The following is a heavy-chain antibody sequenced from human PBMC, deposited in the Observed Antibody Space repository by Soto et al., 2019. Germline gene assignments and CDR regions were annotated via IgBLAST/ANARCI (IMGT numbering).Heavy chain of an antibody. CDR1: GFTFSSYA. CDR2: ISYDGSNK. CDR3: ASMGGY. Sequence: GGSLRLSCAASGFTFSSYAVHWVRQAPGKGLEWVAVISYDGSNKYYADSVKGRFTISRDNSKNTLYLQMNSLRAEDTAVYYCASMGGYWGQGTLVTVSS. D-gene: IGHD3-16*01. V-gene: IGHV3-30*04. J-gene: IGHJ4*02.